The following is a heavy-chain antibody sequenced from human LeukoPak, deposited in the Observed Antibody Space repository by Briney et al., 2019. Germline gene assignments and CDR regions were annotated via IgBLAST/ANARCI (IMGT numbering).Heavy chain of an antibody. D-gene: IGHD6-13*01. Sequence: PGRSLRLSCAASGFTFDDYAMHWVRQAPGKSLEWVSGISWNSGSIGYADSVKGRFTISRDNAKNSLYLQMNSLRAEDTALYYCAKAQQQLVSLYGMDVWGQGTTVTVSS. V-gene: IGHV3-9*01. CDR2: ISWNSGSI. J-gene: IGHJ6*02. CDR3: AKAQQQLVSLYGMDV. CDR1: GFTFDDYA.